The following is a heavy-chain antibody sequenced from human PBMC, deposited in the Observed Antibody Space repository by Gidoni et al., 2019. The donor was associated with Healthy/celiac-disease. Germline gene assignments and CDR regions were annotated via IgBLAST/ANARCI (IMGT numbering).Heavy chain of an antibody. CDR1: GFTFSSYA. D-gene: IGHD5-12*01. Sequence: EVQLVESGGGLVQPGGALRLSCSASGFTFSSYAMHWVRQAPGKGLEYVSAISSNGGSTYYADSVKGRFTISRDNSKNTLYLQMSSLRAEDTAVYYCVKDLVATTPRNHIMDVWGQGTTVTVSS. J-gene: IGHJ6*02. CDR3: VKDLVATTPRNHIMDV. CDR2: ISSNGGST. V-gene: IGHV3-64D*09.